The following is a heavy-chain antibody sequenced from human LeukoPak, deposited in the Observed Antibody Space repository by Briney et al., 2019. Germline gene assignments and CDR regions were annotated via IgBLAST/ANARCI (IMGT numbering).Heavy chain of an antibody. Sequence: GGSLRLSCAASGFTFRNYWMGWVRAAPGKGLEGVANTKPDANAEYYAASGRARFTVSRENAQNLLYLQMNSLRAEDSAGYHGGRFGYVAAVDSWGQGALVTVSS. CDR2: TKPDANAE. J-gene: IGHJ4*01. CDR1: GFTFRNYW. V-gene: IGHV3-7*01. D-gene: IGHD6-25*01. CDR3: GRFGYVAAVDS.